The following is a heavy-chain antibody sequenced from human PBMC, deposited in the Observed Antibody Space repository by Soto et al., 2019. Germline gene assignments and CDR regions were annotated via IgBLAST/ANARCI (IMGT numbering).Heavy chain of an antibody. J-gene: IGHJ4*02. CDR2: IIAIYGTA. D-gene: IGHD1-26*01. CDR1: GGTFSRYA. Sequence: SVKVSCKASGGTFSRYAISWGRQAPGQGLEWMGWIIAIYGTANYAQKVQGRVTITRDTSASTAYMELSSLRSEDTAVYYCARSIVGANYYFDYWGQGTLVTVSS. V-gene: IGHV1-69*05. CDR3: ARSIVGANYYFDY.